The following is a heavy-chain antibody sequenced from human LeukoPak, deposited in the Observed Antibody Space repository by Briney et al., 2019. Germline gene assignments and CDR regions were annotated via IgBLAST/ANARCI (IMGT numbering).Heavy chain of an antibody. CDR2: IYPRDGST. CDR1: GYSFTSNY. J-gene: IGHJ2*01. CDR3: ARWHNWGSGPLDDDWDFDL. V-gene: IGHV1-46*01. D-gene: IGHD7-27*01. Sequence: ASVKVSCKASGYSFTSNYIHWVRQAPGQGLEWMGMIYPRDGSTSYAQRFQDRVTVTRDTSKIQFSLKLTSVTATDTAVYYCARWHNWGSGPLDDDWDFDLWGRGTLVTVSS.